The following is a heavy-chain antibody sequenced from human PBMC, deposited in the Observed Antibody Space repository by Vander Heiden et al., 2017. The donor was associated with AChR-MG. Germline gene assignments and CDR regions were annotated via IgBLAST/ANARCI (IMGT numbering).Heavy chain of an antibody. V-gene: IGHV4-59*01. CDR2: IYYSGST. J-gene: IGHJ4*02. CDR3: ARLRLQTFDY. Sequence: QVQLQESGPGLVKSSETLSLPCTVSGGSISNYYWSWIRQPPGKGLEWIGYIYYSGSTNYNPSLKSRVTISVDTSKNQFSLKLSSVTAADTAVYYCARLRLQTFDYWGQGTLVTVSS. CDR1: GGSISNYY. D-gene: IGHD6-25*01.